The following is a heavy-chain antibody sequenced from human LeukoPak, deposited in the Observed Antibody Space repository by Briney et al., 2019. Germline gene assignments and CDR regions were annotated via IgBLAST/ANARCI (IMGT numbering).Heavy chain of an antibody. D-gene: IGHD6-13*01. CDR3: ASEGFSSWYEV. J-gene: IGHJ4*02. CDR2: ISSSGSDK. CDR1: GFTFSSYN. Sequence: PGGSLRLSCAASGFTFSSYNMNWVRQAPGKGLEWVSYISSSGSDKYYPDSVKGRFTISRDNAKTSLYLQMNSLRAEDTAMYYCASEGFSSWYEVWGQGTLVTVSS. V-gene: IGHV3-21*05.